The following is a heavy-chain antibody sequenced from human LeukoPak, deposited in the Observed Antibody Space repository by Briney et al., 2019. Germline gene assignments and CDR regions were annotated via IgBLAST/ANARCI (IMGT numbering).Heavy chain of an antibody. CDR2: IYTSGST. J-gene: IGHJ1*01. CDR1: GYSINSGFY. V-gene: IGHV4-38-2*02. CDR3: AFTFGGVSSEYFQH. D-gene: IGHD3-16*01. Sequence: SETLSLTCTVSGYSINSGFYWGWIRQPPGKGLEWIGRIYTSGSTNYNPSLKSRVTISVDTSKNQFSLKLSSVTAADTAVYYCAFTFGGVSSEYFQHWGQGTLVTVSS.